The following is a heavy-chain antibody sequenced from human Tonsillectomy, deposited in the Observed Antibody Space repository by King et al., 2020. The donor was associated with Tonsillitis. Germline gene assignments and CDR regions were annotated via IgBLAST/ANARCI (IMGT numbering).Heavy chain of an antibody. CDR3: AKGFSGVYRAFDF. CDR1: GFTFSSFA. D-gene: IGHD6-13*01. Sequence: VQLVESGGGFVQPGGSLRLSCAASGFTFSSFAMNWVRQAPGKGLEWVSAISGSGDSTYFADSVKGRFTISRDDSKNTLYLVMNSLRAEDTAVYYCAKGFSGVYRAFDFWGQGTMVTVSS. V-gene: IGHV3-23*04. CDR2: ISGSGDST. J-gene: IGHJ3*01.